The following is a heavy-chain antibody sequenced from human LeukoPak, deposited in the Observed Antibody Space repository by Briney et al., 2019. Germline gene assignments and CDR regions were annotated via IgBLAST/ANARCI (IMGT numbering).Heavy chain of an antibody. CDR3: ARVGGGYSGYVY. CDR2: ISSNGGST. Sequence: PGGSLRLSCAASGFTFSSYAMHWVRHAPGKGLEYVSAISSNGGSTYYANSVKGRFTISRDNSKNTLYLQMGSLRAEDMAVYYCARVGGGYSGYVYWGQGTLVTVSS. D-gene: IGHD5-12*01. V-gene: IGHV3-64*01. J-gene: IGHJ4*02. CDR1: GFTFSSYA.